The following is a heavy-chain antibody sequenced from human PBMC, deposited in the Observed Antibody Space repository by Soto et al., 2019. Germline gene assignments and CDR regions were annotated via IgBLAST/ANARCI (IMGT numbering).Heavy chain of an antibody. J-gene: IGHJ3*02. CDR1: GFTVSSNY. D-gene: IGHD6-19*01. Sequence: EVQLVESGGGLVQPGGSLRLSCAASGFTVSSNYMSWVRQAPGKGLEWVSVIYSGGSTYYADSVKGRFTISRDNYKNTLYLQMNSLRAEDTAVYYCARVAGPDAFDIWGQGTMVTVSS. V-gene: IGHV3-66*01. CDR2: IYSGGST. CDR3: ARVAGPDAFDI.